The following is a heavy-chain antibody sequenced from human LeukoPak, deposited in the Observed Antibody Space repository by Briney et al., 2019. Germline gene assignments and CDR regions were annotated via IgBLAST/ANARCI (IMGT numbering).Heavy chain of an antibody. CDR1: GGSISSYY. CDR2: IYYSGST. V-gene: IGHV4-59*01. CDR3: ARGSRTNWFDP. Sequence: SETLSLTCTVSGGSISSYYWSWIRQPPGKGLEWIGYIYYSGSTNYNPSLKSRVTISVDTSKNQFSLKLSSVTAADTAVYYCARGSRTNWFDPWGQGTLVTVSS. J-gene: IGHJ5*02.